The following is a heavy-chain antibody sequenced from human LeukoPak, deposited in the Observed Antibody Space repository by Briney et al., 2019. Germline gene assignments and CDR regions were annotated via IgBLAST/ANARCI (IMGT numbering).Heavy chain of an antibody. D-gene: IGHD3-16*01. Sequence: GGSLRLSCAASGFTFSTYAMHWVRQAPGKGLEWLAVISHDGNNNYYADSVRGRFTISRDNSKNTLYLQMNSLRVEDTAVYYCARDPPHTFGGVTAIRWYFDLWGRGTRVTVSS. CDR3: ARDPPHTFGGVTAIRWYFDL. CDR2: ISHDGNNN. CDR1: GFTFSTYA. J-gene: IGHJ2*01. V-gene: IGHV3-30-3*01.